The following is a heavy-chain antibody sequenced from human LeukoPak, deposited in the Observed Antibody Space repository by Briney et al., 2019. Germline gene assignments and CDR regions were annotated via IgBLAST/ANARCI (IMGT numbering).Heavy chain of an antibody. D-gene: IGHD4/OR15-4a*01. CDR2: NYYSGST. J-gene: IGHJ4*02. CDR1: GGSISSSSYY. CDR3: ASAPLTYFYY. V-gene: IGHV4-39*01. Sequence: SETLSLTCTVSGGSISSSSYYWGWIRHPPGKGLEWIGSNYYSGSTYYNPSLKSRVTISVDTSKNQFSLKLSSVTAAESAVYYSASAPLTYFYYRGQRILVTVSS.